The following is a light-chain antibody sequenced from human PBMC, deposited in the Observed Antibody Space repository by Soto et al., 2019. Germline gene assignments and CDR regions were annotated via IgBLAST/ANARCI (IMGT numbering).Light chain of an antibody. V-gene: IGKV3D-20*02. CDR2: DAS. CDR3: QQRSTWPPFS. J-gene: IGKJ3*01. CDR1: QSVSSSY. Sequence: ETVMTQSPATLSVSPGERATLSCRASQSVSSSYLAWYQQKPGQAPRLLIYDASNRATGIPVRFSGSGSGTDFTLTISSLEPEDFAVYYCQQRSTWPPFSFGPGTKWIT.